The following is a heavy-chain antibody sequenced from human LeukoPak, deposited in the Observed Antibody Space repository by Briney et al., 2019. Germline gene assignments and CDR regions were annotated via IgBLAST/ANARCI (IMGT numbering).Heavy chain of an antibody. CDR3: AREYFAYDSGYFDA. CDR1: GFSITTGSY. J-gene: IGHJ4*01. CDR2: IYHSGTT. Sequence: SETLSLTCSVSGFSITTGSYLGWVRQPPGKGLGCIGTIYHSGTTYYNPSLKSRVTISMDTSKNQFSLNLTSMTAADTAVYYCAREYFAYDSGYFDAWGHGTLVTVSS. V-gene: IGHV4-38-2*02. D-gene: IGHD3-10*01.